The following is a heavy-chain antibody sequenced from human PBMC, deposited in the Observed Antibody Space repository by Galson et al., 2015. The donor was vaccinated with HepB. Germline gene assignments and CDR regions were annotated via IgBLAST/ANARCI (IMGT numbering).Heavy chain of an antibody. CDR1: GFTFSRYY. CDR2: INKDGSEK. D-gene: IGHD3-10*01. Sequence: SLRLSCAASGFTFSRYYMSWVRQAPGKGLEWVANINKDGSEKYYVDSVKGRFSISRDNAKNSMSLQMHSLRAEDTAVYYCARDRGVEGGGNWLDPWGQGTLVTVSS. J-gene: IGHJ5*02. CDR3: ARDRGVEGGGNWLDP. V-gene: IGHV3-7*01.